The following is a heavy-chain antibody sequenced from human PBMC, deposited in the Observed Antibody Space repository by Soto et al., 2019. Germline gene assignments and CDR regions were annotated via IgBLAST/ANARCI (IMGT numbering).Heavy chain of an antibody. CDR3: SSQALDTAIFDY. CDR2: INHSGST. CDR1: GGSFSGYY. Sequence: QVQLQQWGAGLLKPSETLSLTCAVYGGSFSGYYWSWIRQSPGKGLEWIGEINHSGSTNYNPSLKSRVTISVDTSKNQFSLKLNSVTAADTAVYYCSSQALDTAIFDYWGQGTLVTVSS. D-gene: IGHD5-18*01. V-gene: IGHV4-34*01. J-gene: IGHJ4*02.